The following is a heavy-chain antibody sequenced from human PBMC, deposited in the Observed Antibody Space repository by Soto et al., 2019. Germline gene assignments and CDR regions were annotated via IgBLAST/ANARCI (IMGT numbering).Heavy chain of an antibody. CDR3: ARGLYQIWFDP. CDR1: GFTFSSYG. J-gene: IGHJ5*02. Sequence: LSCAASGFTFSSYGMHWVRQAPGKGLEWVAVIWYDGSNKYYADSVKGRFTISRDNSKNTLYLQVNSLRAEDTAVYYCARGLYQIWFDPWGQGTLVTVSS. CDR2: IWYDGSNK. D-gene: IGHD2-2*01. V-gene: IGHV3-33*01.